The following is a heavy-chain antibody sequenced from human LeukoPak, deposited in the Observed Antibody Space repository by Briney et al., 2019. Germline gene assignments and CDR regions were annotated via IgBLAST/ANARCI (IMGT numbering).Heavy chain of an antibody. CDR1: GGTFSSYA. V-gene: IGHV1-69*04. Sequence: GASVKVPCKASGGTFSSYAISWVRQAPGQGLEWMGRIIPILGTANYAQKFQGRVTITADKSTSTAYMELSSLRSEDTAVYYCARALDYYYGMDVWGQGTTVTVSS. J-gene: IGHJ6*02. CDR3: ARALDYYYGMDV. CDR2: IIPILGTA.